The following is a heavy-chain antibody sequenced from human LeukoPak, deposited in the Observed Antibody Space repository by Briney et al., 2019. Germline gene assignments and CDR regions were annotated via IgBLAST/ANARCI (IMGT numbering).Heavy chain of an antibody. J-gene: IGHJ3*02. CDR1: GGTFSSYA. Sequence: GASVKVSCKASGGTFSSYAISWVRQAPGQGLEWMGGIIPIFGTANYAQKFQGRVTITADESTSTAYMELSSLRSEDTAVYYCARDVGGSGWSGVAFDIWGQGTMVTVSS. CDR3: ARDVGGSGWSGVAFDI. CDR2: IIPIFGTA. V-gene: IGHV1-69*01. D-gene: IGHD6-19*01.